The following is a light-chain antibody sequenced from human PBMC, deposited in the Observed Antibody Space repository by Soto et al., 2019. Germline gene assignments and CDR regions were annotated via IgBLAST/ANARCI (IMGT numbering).Light chain of an antibody. V-gene: IGLV2-14*01. CDR1: NTDVGGYNY. CDR2: EVR. J-gene: IGLJ2*01. Sequence: QSALTQPASVSGSPGQSITVSCTGTNTDVGGYNYVSWYQHRPGKAPRLMIYEVRNRLSGVSNRFSGSKSGNTASLTISGLQSEDEADYYCTSYTAYSTLVFGGGTKLTVL. CDR3: TSYTAYSTLV.